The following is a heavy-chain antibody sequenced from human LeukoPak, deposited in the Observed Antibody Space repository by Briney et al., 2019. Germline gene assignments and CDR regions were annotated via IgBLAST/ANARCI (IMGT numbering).Heavy chain of an antibody. CDR3: AILGTVPY. Sequence: ASVKVSCKASGGTFISYVISWVRQAPGQGLEWMAGAIPFLDTANYAQKFQDRITITAEKSTTTTYMELRSLRSDDTAIYYCAILGTVPYWGQGTQITVSS. CDR1: GGTFISYV. CDR2: AIPFLDTA. J-gene: IGHJ4*02. D-gene: IGHD1-26*01. V-gene: IGHV1-69*06.